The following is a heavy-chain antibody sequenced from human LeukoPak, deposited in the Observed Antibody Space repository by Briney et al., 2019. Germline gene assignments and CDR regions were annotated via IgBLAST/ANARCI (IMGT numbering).Heavy chain of an antibody. CDR1: GFTFSSYA. Sequence: PGGSLRLSCAASGFTFSSYAMSWVRQAPGKGLEWVSGISGSGAYTYYADSVKGRFTISRDNSKNTLSLRMDTLRADDTAVYYCAKEYSKYESTFPFDYWGQGTLVTGSS. J-gene: IGHJ4*02. CDR2: ISGSGAYT. CDR3: AKEYSKYESTFPFDY. V-gene: IGHV3-23*01. D-gene: IGHD2/OR15-2a*01.